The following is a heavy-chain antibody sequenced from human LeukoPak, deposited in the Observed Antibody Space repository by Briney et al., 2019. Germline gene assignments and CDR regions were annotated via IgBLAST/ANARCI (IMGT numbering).Heavy chain of an antibody. J-gene: IGHJ5*01. CDR3: ARVAYGNNWYDY. CDR1: GFTFSSYA. Sequence: GGSLRLSCAASGFTFSSYAMHWVRQAPGKGLEYVSAVSSNGGSTYYANSVKGRFTISRDNSKNTLYLQMGSLRAEDMAVYYCARVAYGNNWYDYWGQGTLVTVSS. V-gene: IGHV3-64*01. D-gene: IGHD2-8*01. CDR2: VSSNGGST.